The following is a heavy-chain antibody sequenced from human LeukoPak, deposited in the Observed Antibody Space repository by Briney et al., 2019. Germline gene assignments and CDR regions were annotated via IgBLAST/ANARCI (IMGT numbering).Heavy chain of an antibody. J-gene: IGHJ4*02. V-gene: IGHV3-11*01. CDR1: GFTFSDYY. CDR3: AKDSRRTTVTYFDY. CDR2: ISSTGSNI. D-gene: IGHD4-17*01. Sequence: GGSLRLSCAASGFTFSDYYMSWIRQAPGKGLEWISYISSTGSNIYYADSVKGRFTISRDNAKNSLYLQMNSLRVEDTAVYYCAKDSRRTTVTYFDYWGQGTLVTVSS.